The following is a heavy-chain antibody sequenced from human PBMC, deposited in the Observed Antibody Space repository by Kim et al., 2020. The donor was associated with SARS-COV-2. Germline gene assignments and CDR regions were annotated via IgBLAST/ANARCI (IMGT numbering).Heavy chain of an antibody. CDR1: GFTFSSYG. D-gene: IGHD3-22*01. CDR3: ARDFGEYDSFPPFDY. Sequence: GGSLRLSCAASGFTFSSYGMHWVRQAPGKGLEWVAVIWYDGSNKYYADFVKGRFTISRDNSKNTLYLRMNSLRAEDTAVYYCARDFGEYDSFPPFDYWGQVTLVTVSS. J-gene: IGHJ4*02. V-gene: IGHV3-33*01. CDR2: IWYDGSNK.